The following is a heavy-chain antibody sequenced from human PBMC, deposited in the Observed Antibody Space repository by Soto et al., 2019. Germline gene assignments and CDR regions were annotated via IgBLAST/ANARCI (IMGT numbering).Heavy chain of an antibody. J-gene: IGHJ4*01. CDR1: GYTFTGYY. D-gene: IGHD2-2*01. V-gene: IGHV1-2*02. CDR3: ARPPPTRYCSSTSCYPPHLGY. Sequence: ASVKVSCKASGYTFTGYYMHWVRQAPGQGLEWMGWVNPNSGGTNYAQKFQGRVTMTRDTSISTAYMELSRLRSDDTAVYYCARPPPTRYCSSTSCYPPHLGYWGQGTLVTVSS. CDR2: VNPNSGGT.